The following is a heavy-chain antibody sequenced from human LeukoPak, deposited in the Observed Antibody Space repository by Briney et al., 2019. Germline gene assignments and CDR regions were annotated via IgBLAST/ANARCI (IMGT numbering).Heavy chain of an antibody. Sequence: GGSLRLSCAASGFTFSAYAMNWVHQAPGKGLEWVSSIIGRGSSAFYADSVKGRFTISRDNSKNTLYLQMNSLTAADTAVYYCAEPRGNVVAVPMDVWGQGTTVIVSS. J-gene: IGHJ6*02. CDR1: GFTFSAYA. D-gene: IGHD2-21*01. CDR2: IIGRGSSA. V-gene: IGHV3-23*01. CDR3: AEPRGNVVAVPMDV.